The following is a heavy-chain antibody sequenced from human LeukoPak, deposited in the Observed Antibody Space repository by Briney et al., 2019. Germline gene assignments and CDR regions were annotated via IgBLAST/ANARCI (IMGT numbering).Heavy chain of an antibody. Sequence: PGGSLRLSCAASGFTFSSYSMNWVRQAPGKGLEWVSSISSSSSYIYYADSVKGRFTISRDNAKNSLYLQMNSLRAEDTAVYYCARSLSHYDAGRRFAYSGQGTLVTVSS. CDR1: GFTFSSYS. V-gene: IGHV3-21*01. J-gene: IGHJ4*02. CDR2: ISSSSSYI. D-gene: IGHD4-11*01. CDR3: ARSLSHYDAGRRFAY.